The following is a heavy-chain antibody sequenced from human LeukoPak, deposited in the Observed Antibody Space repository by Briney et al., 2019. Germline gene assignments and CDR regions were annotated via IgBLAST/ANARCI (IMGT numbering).Heavy chain of an antibody. Sequence: SETLSLTCTVSGGSISSSSYYWGWIRQPPGKGLEWIGYIYYSGSTNYNPSLKSRVTISVDTSKNQFSLKLSSVTAADTAVYYCARSGELDYFDYWGQGTLVTVSS. D-gene: IGHD3-10*01. CDR1: GGSISSSSYY. V-gene: IGHV4-61*05. CDR3: ARSGELDYFDY. J-gene: IGHJ4*02. CDR2: IYYSGST.